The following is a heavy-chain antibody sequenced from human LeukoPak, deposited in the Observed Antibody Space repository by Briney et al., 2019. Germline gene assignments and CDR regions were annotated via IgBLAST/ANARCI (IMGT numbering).Heavy chain of an antibody. CDR1: GFTFSSYA. CDR2: ISGNGDT. J-gene: IGHJ6*02. V-gene: IGHV3-23*01. D-gene: IGHD3-22*01. Sequence: GGSLRLSCAASGFTFSSYAMGWVRQAPWRGLECVSVISGNGDTYYPDSVKGRFTISRDNSKNTLYLQMNSLRAEDTAVYYCARVVITTNYYYGMDVWGQGTTVTVSS. CDR3: ARVVITTNYYYGMDV.